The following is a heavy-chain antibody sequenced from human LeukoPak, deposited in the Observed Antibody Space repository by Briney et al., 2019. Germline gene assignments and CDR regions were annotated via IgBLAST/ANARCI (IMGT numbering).Heavy chain of an antibody. CDR2: INTDGRNT. J-gene: IGHJ4*02. D-gene: IGHD6-6*01. CDR1: GVTFSQSW. Sequence: GSLRLSCVVSGVTFSQSWMHWVRQVPGKGLVWVSRINTDGRNTIYADSVKGRFTISRDNAKNTLYLQMNSLRTEDTAVYYCARDRSIAGPTTVDYWGKGTLVSVSS. V-gene: IGHV3-74*01. CDR3: ARDRSIAGPTTVDY.